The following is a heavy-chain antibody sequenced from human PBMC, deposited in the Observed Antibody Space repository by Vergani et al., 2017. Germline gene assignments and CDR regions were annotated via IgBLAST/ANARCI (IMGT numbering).Heavy chain of an antibody. CDR2: ISSSSSYT. D-gene: IGHD6-6*01. V-gene: IGHV3-11*06. CDR3: ARDGEQLVNNYYYYYMDV. J-gene: IGHJ6*03. CDR1: GFTFSDYY. Sequence: QVQLVESGGGLVKPGGSLRLSCAASGFTFSDYYMSWIRQAPGKGLEWVSYISSSSSYTNYADSVKGRFTISRDNAKNSLYLQRNSLRAEDTAVYYCARDGEQLVNNYYYYYMDVWGKGTTVTVSS.